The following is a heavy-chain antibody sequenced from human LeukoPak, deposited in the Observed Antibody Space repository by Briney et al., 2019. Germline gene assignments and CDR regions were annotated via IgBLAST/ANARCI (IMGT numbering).Heavy chain of an antibody. D-gene: IGHD5-24*01. CDR1: GYSISSGYY. CDR2: INHSGST. J-gene: IGHJ3*02. CDR3: ARPTIALLAFDI. Sequence: SETLSLTCTVSGYSISSGYYWGWIRQPPGKGLEWIGEINHSGSTNSNPSLKSRVTISIDTSKNQFSLKLSSVTAADTAVYYCARPTIALLAFDIWGQGTMVTVSS. V-gene: IGHV4-38-2*02.